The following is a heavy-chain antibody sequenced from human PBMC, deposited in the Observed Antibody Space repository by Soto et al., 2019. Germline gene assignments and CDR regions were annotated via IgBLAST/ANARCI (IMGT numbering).Heavy chain of an antibody. D-gene: IGHD3-22*01. Sequence: QVQLVESGGGVVQPGRSLRLSCVVSGFSFSSSAMHWVRQAPGKGLEWVAAISHDETINYCADSVKGRFTTSRDNSKNPLYLQMNSLRAEDTAVYYCARRGPDHYDRSGYYYFDYWGQGTLVTVSS. J-gene: IGHJ4*02. CDR1: GFSFSSSA. V-gene: IGHV3-30-3*01. CDR3: ARRGPDHYDRSGYYYFDY. CDR2: ISHDETIN.